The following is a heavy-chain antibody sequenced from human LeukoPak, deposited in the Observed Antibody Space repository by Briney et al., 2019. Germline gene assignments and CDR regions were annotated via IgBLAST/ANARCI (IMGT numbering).Heavy chain of an antibody. CDR1: GGTLSTYS. CDR3: ARDLSGTLPAGFDY. CDR2: IIPIFNTK. D-gene: IGHD3-10*01. V-gene: IGHV1-69*13. J-gene: IGHJ4*02. Sequence: PGASVKVSCKASGGTLSTYSISWVRQAPGQGLEWMGGIIPIFNTKNYAQRFQDRVILTADESTSTAYMELSSLRSEDTAVYYCARDLSGTLPAGFDYWGQGTLVTVSS.